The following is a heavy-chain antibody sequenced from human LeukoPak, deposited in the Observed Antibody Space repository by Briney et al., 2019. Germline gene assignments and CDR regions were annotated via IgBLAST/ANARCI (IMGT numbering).Heavy chain of an antibody. V-gene: IGHV4-59*01. J-gene: IGHJ4*02. CDR2: IYYSGST. CDR1: GGSFSGYY. D-gene: IGHD6-13*01. Sequence: PSETLSLTCAVYGGSFSGYYWCWIRQPPGKGLEWIGYIYYSGSTNYNPSLKSRVTISVDTSKNQFSLKLSSVTAADTAVYYCARVRGSSWNGDLDYWGQGTLVTVSS. CDR3: ARVRGSSWNGDLDY.